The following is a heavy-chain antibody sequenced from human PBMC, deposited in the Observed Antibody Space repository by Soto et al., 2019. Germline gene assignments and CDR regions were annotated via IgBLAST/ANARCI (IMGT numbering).Heavy chain of an antibody. V-gene: IGHV3-23*01. Sequence: GGSLRLSCAASGFIFISYAMGSVRQAPGKGLEWVSSISGSGGSTYYADSVKGRFIISRDSSKNTMYLQMNSLRVEDTAVYYCAKGLGSKSRYYFDYWAQGTLVTVS. CDR3: AKGLGSKSRYYFDY. CDR2: ISGSGGST. J-gene: IGHJ4*02. CDR1: GFIFISYA. D-gene: IGHD4-4*01.